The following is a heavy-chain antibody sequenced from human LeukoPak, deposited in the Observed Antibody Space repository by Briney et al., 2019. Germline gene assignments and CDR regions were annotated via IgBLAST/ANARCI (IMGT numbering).Heavy chain of an antibody. V-gene: IGHV4-39*07. CDR2: LHYSGST. Sequence: PSETLSLTCTVSGGSISSYYWGWIRQPPGKGLEWIGSLHYSGSTKYNPSLKSRVTISGDTSKNQFSLKLSSVTAADTAVYYCARNDFWSGYSFDPWGQGTLVTVSS. D-gene: IGHD3-3*01. CDR1: GGSISSYY. CDR3: ARNDFWSGYSFDP. J-gene: IGHJ5*02.